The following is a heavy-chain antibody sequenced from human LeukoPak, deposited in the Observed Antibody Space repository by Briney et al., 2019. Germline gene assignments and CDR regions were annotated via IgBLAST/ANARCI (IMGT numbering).Heavy chain of an antibody. CDR2: ISWNSGSI. V-gene: IGHV3-9*01. Sequence: GVPLRLSCAASGFTFDDYAMHWVRQAPGKGLEWVSGISWNSGSIGYADSVKGRFTISRDNAKNSLYLQMNSLRAEDTALYYCAKTGPNFDYWGQGTLVTVSS. CDR1: GFTFDDYA. J-gene: IGHJ4*02. CDR3: AKTGPNFDY.